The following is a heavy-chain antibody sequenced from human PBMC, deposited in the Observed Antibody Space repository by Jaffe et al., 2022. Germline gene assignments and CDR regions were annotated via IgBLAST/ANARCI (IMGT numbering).Heavy chain of an antibody. V-gene: IGHV1-2*06. CDR2: INPNSGGT. Sequence: QVQLVQSGAEVKKPGASVKVSCKASGYTFTGYYMHWVRQAPGQGLEWMGRINPNSGGTNYAQKFQGRVTMTRDTSISTAYMELSRLRSDDTAVYYCATHHGGAVDSSSWSKVYYYYYYMDVWGKGTTVTVSS. J-gene: IGHJ6*03. CDR3: ATHHGGAVDSSSWSKVYYYYYYMDV. D-gene: IGHD6-13*01. CDR1: GYTFTGYY.